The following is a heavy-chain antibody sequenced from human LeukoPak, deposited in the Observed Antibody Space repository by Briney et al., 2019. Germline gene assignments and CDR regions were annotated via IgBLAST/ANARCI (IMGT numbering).Heavy chain of an antibody. V-gene: IGHV4-39*07. D-gene: IGHD6-13*01. CDR1: GGSISSSSYY. CDR2: IYYSGST. Sequence: PSETQSLTCTVSGGSISSSSYYWGWIRQPPGKGLEWIGSIYYSGSTYYNPSLKSRVTISVDTSKNQFSLKLSSVTAADTAVYYCAREFFPLGPQQLVPPGDYWGQGTLVTVSS. CDR3: AREFFPLGPQQLVPPGDY. J-gene: IGHJ4*02.